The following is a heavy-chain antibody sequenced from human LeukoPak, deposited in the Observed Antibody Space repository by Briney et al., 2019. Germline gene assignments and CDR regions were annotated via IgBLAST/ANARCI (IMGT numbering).Heavy chain of an antibody. CDR3: AKDLSTGARADYGMDV. J-gene: IGHJ6*02. CDR2: ISGSGGST. V-gene: IGHV3-23*01. D-gene: IGHD2-8*02. Sequence: PGGSLRLSCAASGFTLGSFGMSWVRQAPGKGLEWVSAISGSGGSTYFADSVKGRFSISRDNTRNTLHLQMNSLRAEDTAVYYCAKDLSTGARADYGMDVWGQGTTVTVSS. CDR1: GFTLGSFG.